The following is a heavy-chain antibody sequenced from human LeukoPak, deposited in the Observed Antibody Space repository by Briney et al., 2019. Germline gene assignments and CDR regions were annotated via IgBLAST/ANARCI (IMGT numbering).Heavy chain of an antibody. Sequence: GGSLRLSCAASGFTFSSYSMNWGRQAPGKGVEWVSSISSSSSYIYYADSVKGRFTISRDNAKNSLYLQMNSLRAEDTAVYYCARAMLLWFGELSTFDYWGQGTLVTVSS. CDR3: ARAMLLWFGELSTFDY. D-gene: IGHD3-10*01. V-gene: IGHV3-21*01. CDR1: GFTFSSYS. CDR2: ISSSSSYI. J-gene: IGHJ4*02.